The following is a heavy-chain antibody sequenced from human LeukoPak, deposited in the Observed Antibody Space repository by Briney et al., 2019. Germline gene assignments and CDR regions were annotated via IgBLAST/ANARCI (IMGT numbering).Heavy chain of an antibody. CDR2: ISAYNGNT. V-gene: IGHV1-18*01. Sequence: ASVKVSCKASGGTFSSYGISWVRQAPGQGLEWMGWISAYNGNTNYAQKLQGRVTMTTDTSTSTAYMELRSLRSDDTAVYYCARTDSYAWNDYWGQGTLVTVSS. D-gene: IGHD5-18*01. J-gene: IGHJ4*02. CDR3: ARTDSYAWNDY. CDR1: GGTFSSYG.